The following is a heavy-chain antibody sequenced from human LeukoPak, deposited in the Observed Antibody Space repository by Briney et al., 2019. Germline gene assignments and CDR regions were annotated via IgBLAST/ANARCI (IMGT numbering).Heavy chain of an antibody. Sequence: SQTLSLTCTVPAASISSSSYYSGWIRQPPGNWLEWVGNIYYTGGTYYNPSLKSRVTISLDTSKNQFCLKLSCLTATDTAVYYCAGRGYTPTTFDYRGQGTLVAVSS. CDR1: AASISSSSYY. CDR2: IYYTGGT. CDR3: AGRGYTPTTFDY. V-gene: IGHV4-39*01. J-gene: IGHJ4*02. D-gene: IGHD5-12*01.